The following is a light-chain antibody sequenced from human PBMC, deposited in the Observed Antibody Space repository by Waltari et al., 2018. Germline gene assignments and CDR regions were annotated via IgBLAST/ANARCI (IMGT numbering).Light chain of an antibody. J-gene: IGLJ2*01. Sequence: QSALTQPASVSGSPGQSITISCTGTSSDVGNYKRVSWYQPHPGKAPKLMIYAVSKRPSGVSARFSGSKSGDMASLTISGHQPEDEAEYFCSSYAGSSKGVFGGGTKVTVL. CDR1: SSDVGNYKR. V-gene: IGLV2-23*02. CDR3: SSYAGSSKGV. CDR2: AVS.